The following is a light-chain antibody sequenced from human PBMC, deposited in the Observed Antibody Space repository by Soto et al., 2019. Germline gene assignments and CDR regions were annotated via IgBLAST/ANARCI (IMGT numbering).Light chain of an antibody. CDR3: QQYGNSPRS. CDR1: QSISSSY. CDR2: GPS. V-gene: IGKV3-20*01. Sequence: EIVLTQSPGTLSLSPGERATLSCRASQSISSSYLAWYQQKPGQAPRLLIYGPSSRATGIPDRFSGSGSGTDFTLTISRLEPEDFAVYYCQQYGNSPRSFGGGTKVDIK. J-gene: IGKJ4*01.